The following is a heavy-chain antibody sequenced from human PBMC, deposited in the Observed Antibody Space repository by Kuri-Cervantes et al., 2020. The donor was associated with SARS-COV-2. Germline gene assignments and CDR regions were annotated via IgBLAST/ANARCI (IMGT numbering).Heavy chain of an antibody. V-gene: IGHV3-30-3*01. Sequence: GGSLRLSCAASGFTFSSYAMHWVRQAPGKGLEWVAVISYDGSNKYYADSVKGRFTISRDNSKNTLYLQMNSLRAEDTAVYYRARDPSGQLGNYYYYYMDVWGKGTTVTVSS. CDR2: ISYDGSNK. J-gene: IGHJ6*03. D-gene: IGHD6-13*01. CDR3: ARDPSGQLGNYYYYYMDV. CDR1: GFTFSSYA.